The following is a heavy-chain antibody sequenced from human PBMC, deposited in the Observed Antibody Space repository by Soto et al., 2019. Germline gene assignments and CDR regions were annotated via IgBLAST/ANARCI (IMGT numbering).Heavy chain of an antibody. CDR2: IIPIFGTT. V-gene: IGHV1-69*13. CDR1: GGTFSSYA. D-gene: IGHD6-6*01. CDR3: ARYARGIAALLP. J-gene: IGHJ4*02. Sequence: SVKVSCKASGGTFSSYAISWVRQAPGQGLEWMGGIIPIFGTTNYAQKLQGRVTITADESTSTAYMELSSLRSEDTAVYYCARYARGIAALLPWGQGTLVTVSS.